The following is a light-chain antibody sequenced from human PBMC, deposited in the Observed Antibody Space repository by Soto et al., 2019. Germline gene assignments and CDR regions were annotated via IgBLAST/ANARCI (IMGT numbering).Light chain of an antibody. CDR1: QSINNRY. CDR3: QQFGSSPGCT. Sequence: EIVLTQSPGTLSLSPGERATLSCRASQSINNRYLAWYQQKPGQAPRLLIYAASSRATGIPDRFSGSGSGTDFTLTISRLEPEDVAVYYCQQFGSSPGCTFGPGTKVDIK. V-gene: IGKV3-20*01. J-gene: IGKJ3*01. CDR2: AAS.